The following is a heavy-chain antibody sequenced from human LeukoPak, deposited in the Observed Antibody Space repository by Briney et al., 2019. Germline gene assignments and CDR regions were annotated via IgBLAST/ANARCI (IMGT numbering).Heavy chain of an antibody. CDR1: GFTVSSNY. Sequence: GGSLRLSCAASGFTVSSNYMSWVRQAPGKGLEWVSVIYISGRTFYADSVKGRFTISRDNSRNTLSLQMNSLRAEDTAVYYCATLAVTGAENAFDIWGQGTMVTVSS. D-gene: IGHD6-19*01. J-gene: IGHJ3*02. V-gene: IGHV3-66*01. CDR3: ATLAVTGAENAFDI. CDR2: IYISGRT.